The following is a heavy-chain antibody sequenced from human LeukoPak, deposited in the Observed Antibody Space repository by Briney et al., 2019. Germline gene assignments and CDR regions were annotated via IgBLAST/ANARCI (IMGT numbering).Heavy chain of an antibody. CDR1: GFTFSSYG. CDR2: IRYDGSNK. J-gene: IGHJ6*03. V-gene: IGHV3-30*02. D-gene: IGHD6-13*01. Sequence: GGSLRLSCAASGFTFSSYGMHWVRQAPGKGLEWVAFIRYDGSNKYYADSVKGRFTISRDNSKNSLYLQMNSLRAEDTAVYYCARRNWYSSSWVNYYYYYMDVWGKGTTVTVSS. CDR3: ARRNWYSSSWVNYYYYYMDV.